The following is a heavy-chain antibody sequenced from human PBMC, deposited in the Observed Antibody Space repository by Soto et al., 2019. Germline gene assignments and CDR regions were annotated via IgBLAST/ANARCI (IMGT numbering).Heavy chain of an antibody. Sequence: PGVLLKDSCEVSGYGISGHWMDRVSKMPGKGLEWMGMIYPDDSETKYSPSFRGQVTISADKSISTAYLQWSSLKASDTAMYFCARYNSPSLVGNRVDPWGQGTLVTVSS. CDR3: ARYNSPSLVGNRVDP. CDR2: IYPDDSET. D-gene: IGHD6-6*01. V-gene: IGHV5-51*01. CDR1: GYGISGHW. J-gene: IGHJ5*02.